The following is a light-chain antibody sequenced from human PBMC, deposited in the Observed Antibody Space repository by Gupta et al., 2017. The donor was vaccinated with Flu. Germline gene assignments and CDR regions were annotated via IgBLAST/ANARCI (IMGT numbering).Light chain of an antibody. V-gene: IGKV1-39*01. J-gene: IGKJ3*01. CDR2: AAS. CDR3: QQSDSTPET. CDR1: QSISNY. Sequence: DTQMTQSPSSLSASVGDRVTITCRASQSISNYLNWYQQKPGKAPKVLISAASSFQSGVPSRFSGSGSGTDFSLTISMLQPEDFATYYCQQSDSTPETFGHGTKVDIK.